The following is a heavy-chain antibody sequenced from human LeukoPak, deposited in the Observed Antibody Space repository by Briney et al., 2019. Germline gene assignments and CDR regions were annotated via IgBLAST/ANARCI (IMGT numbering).Heavy chain of an antibody. V-gene: IGHV1-18*01. CDR3: ARGFVYYDSSGYRDDY. D-gene: IGHD3-22*01. J-gene: IGHJ4*02. CDR2: ISAYNGNT. Sequence: ASVHVSCQASGYTFTRYGLRWVRQAPRQGLEWMGWISAYNGNTNYAQKLQGRVTMTTDTSTSTAYMELRSLRSDDTAVYYCARGFVYYDSSGYRDDYWGQGTLVTVSS. CDR1: GYTFTRYG.